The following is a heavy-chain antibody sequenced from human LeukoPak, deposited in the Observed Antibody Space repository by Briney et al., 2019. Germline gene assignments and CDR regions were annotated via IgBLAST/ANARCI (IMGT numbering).Heavy chain of an antibody. D-gene: IGHD6-13*01. V-gene: IGHV4-59*01. CDR3: ARTYGSSGLGYFDL. CDR2: IYYSGRT. J-gene: IGHJ2*01. Sequence: NTSETLSLTCTVSGGSISSYYWSWIRQPPGKGLEWIGYIYYSGRTNYSPSLKSRLTISVDTSKNQFSLKLSSVTAADTAVYYCARTYGSSGLGYFDLWGRGTLVTVSS. CDR1: GGSISSYY.